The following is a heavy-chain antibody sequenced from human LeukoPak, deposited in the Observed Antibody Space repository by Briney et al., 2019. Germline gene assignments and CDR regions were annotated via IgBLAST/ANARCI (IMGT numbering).Heavy chain of an antibody. CDR2: IYYSGST. CDR1: GGSISSYY. D-gene: IGHD6-13*01. Sequence: SETLSFTCTVSGGSISSYYWSWIRQPPGKGLEWIGYIYYSGSTNYNPSLKSRVTISVDTSKNQFSLKLSSVTAADTAVYYCARSSSWYGGEYFDYWGQGTLVTVSS. CDR3: ARSSSWYGGEYFDY. V-gene: IGHV4-59*08. J-gene: IGHJ4*02.